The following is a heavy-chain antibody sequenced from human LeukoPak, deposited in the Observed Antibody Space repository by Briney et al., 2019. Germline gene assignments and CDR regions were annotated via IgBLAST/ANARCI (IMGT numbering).Heavy chain of an antibody. Sequence: PGESLRLSCAASGFTFSSYSINWVRQAPGKGLEWVSYITSSSSIIYYGDSVKGRFTVTRDNGKNSVYLQMNSLRVEDTAVYYCARVGLLRYPIDSWGQGTLVTVSS. J-gene: IGHJ4*02. D-gene: IGHD3/OR15-3a*01. CDR2: ITSSSSII. CDR1: GFTFSSYS. V-gene: IGHV3-48*01. CDR3: ARVGLLRYPIDS.